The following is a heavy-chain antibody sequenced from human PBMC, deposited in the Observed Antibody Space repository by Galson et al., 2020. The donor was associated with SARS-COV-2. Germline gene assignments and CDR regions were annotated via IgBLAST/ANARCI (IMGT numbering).Heavy chain of an antibody. Sequence: SQTLSLTCTVSGYSISSGYYWGWIRQHPGKGLEWIGSIYHSGSTYYNPSLKSRVTISVDTSKNQFSLKLSSVTAADTAVYYCARAPERRITIFGVVAEGYYFDYWGLGTLVTVSS. D-gene: IGHD3-3*01. CDR2: IYHSGST. CDR1: GYSISSGYY. J-gene: IGHJ4*02. V-gene: IGHV4-38-2*02. CDR3: ARAPERRITIFGVVAEGYYFDY.